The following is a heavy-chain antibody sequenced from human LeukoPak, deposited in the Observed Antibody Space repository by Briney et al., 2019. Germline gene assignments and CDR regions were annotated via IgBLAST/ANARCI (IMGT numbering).Heavy chain of an antibody. CDR2: INWNGGST. Sequence: GGSLRLSCAASGFTFDDYGMSWVRQAPRKGLDWVFGINWNGGSTGYADSVKGRFTISRDNAKNSLYLQMNSLRAEDTALYYCAREYGDYWAFFDYWGQGTLVTVSP. CDR1: GFTFDDYG. D-gene: IGHD4-17*01. V-gene: IGHV3-20*04. J-gene: IGHJ4*02. CDR3: AREYGDYWAFFDY.